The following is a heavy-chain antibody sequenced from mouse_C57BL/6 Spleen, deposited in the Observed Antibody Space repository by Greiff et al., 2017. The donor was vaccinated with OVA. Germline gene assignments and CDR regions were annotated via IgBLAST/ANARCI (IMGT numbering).Heavy chain of an antibody. Sequence: QVQLQQSGAELVKPGASVKISCKASGYAFSSYWMNWVKQRPGKGLEWIGQIYPGDGDTNYNGKFKGKATLTADKSSSTAYLQLSSLTSEDSAVYFCARGVDYEGFAYWGQGTLVTVSA. CDR1: GYAFSSYW. CDR3: ARGVDYEGFAY. V-gene: IGHV1-80*01. J-gene: IGHJ3*01. CDR2: IYPGDGDT. D-gene: IGHD2-4*01.